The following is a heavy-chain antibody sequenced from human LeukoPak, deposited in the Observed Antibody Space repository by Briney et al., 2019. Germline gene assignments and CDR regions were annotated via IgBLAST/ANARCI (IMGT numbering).Heavy chain of an antibody. Sequence: ASVKVSCKASGGTFSSYAISWVRQAPGQGLEWMGGIIPIFGTANYAQKFQGRVTITADKSTSTAYMELSSLRSEDTAVYYCARASSAWDTMARGVIRYFDYWGQGTLVTVSS. J-gene: IGHJ4*02. CDR2: IIPIFGTA. D-gene: IGHD3-10*01. CDR3: ARASSAWDTMARGVIRYFDY. V-gene: IGHV1-69*06. CDR1: GGTFSSYA.